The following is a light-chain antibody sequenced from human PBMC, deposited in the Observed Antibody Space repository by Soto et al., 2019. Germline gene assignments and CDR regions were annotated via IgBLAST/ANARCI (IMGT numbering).Light chain of an antibody. CDR3: RQYNNLPQT. CDR1: QSVSSN. V-gene: IGKV3-15*01. CDR2: GAS. Sequence: VLTPAPTTVSVSPGERSTLTCRARQSVSSNLAWYQQKPGQAPRLLIYGASTRATGIPARFSGSGSGTELPLSISTLQSEHFAVRYFRQYNNLPQTFGQGTKVDIK. J-gene: IGKJ1*01.